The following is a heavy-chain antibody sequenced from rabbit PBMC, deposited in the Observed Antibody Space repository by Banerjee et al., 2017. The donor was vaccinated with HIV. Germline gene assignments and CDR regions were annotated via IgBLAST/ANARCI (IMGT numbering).Heavy chain of an antibody. CDR2: IDPVFGST. CDR3: ARASASGSGYYTL. D-gene: IGHD1-1*01. V-gene: IGHV1S7*01. J-gene: IGHJ4*01. Sequence: QLVESGGGLVQPGGSLKLSCKASGFDFNNYHMCWVRQAPGKGLEWIGYIDPVFGSTYYASWVNGRSTITSHNAQNPVSLQLNSLTAADTSSYFCARASASGSGYYTLWGPGTLVTVS. CDR1: GFDFNNYH.